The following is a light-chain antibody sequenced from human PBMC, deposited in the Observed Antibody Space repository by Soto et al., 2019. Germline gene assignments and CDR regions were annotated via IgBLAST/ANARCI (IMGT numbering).Light chain of an antibody. Sequence: DIVMTQSPLSLPVTPGEPPSISCRFSQSLLHSNGYNYLDWYLQKPGQSPQLLIYLGSNRASGVPDRFSGSGSGTDFTLKISRVEAEDTGVYHCMQALQTPFGQGTKVEIE. J-gene: IGKJ1*01. CDR2: LGS. CDR3: MQALQTP. V-gene: IGKV2-28*01. CDR1: QSLLHSNGYNY.